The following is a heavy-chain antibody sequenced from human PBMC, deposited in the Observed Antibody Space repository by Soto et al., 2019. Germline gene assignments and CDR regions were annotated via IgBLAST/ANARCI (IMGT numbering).Heavy chain of an antibody. CDR3: AKDVEVCSCGRCLYNWFYL. V-gene: IGHV3-23*01. CDR1: GFTFSSYA. Sequence: GGSLRLSCAASGFTFSSYAMSWVRQAPGKGLEWVSAISGSGGSTYYADSVKGRFTISRDNSKNALYLQMNSLRAEDTAVYYCAKDVEVCSCGRCLYNWFYLWGQGSMVPVSS. CDR2: ISGSGGST. J-gene: IGHJ5*02. D-gene: IGHD2-15*01.